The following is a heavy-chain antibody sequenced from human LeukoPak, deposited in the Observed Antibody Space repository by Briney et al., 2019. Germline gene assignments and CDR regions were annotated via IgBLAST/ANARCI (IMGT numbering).Heavy chain of an antibody. CDR2: IYYSGST. J-gene: IGHJ4*02. CDR3: ARQDRRITMVRGVRILDY. CDR1: GGSISSSSYY. D-gene: IGHD3-10*01. V-gene: IGHV4-39*01. Sequence: MPSETLSLTCTVSGGSISSSSYYWGWIRQPPGKGLEWIGSIYYSGSTYYNPSLKGRVTISVDTSKNQFSLKLSSVTAADTAVYYCARQDRRITMVRGVRILDYWGQGTLVTVSS.